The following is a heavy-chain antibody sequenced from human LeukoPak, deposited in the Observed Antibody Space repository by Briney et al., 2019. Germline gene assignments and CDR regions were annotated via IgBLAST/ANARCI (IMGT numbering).Heavy chain of an antibody. D-gene: IGHD6-13*01. CDR1: GGSISSYY. Sequence: SETLSLTCTVSGGSISSYYWSWIRQPPGKGLEWIGEINHSGSTNYNPSLKSRVTISVDTSKNQFSLKLSSVTAADTAVYYCARPLPRYSSSWYTRGLYWFDPWGQGTLVTVSS. CDR3: ARPLPRYSSSWYTRGLYWFDP. CDR2: INHSGST. J-gene: IGHJ5*02. V-gene: IGHV4-34*01.